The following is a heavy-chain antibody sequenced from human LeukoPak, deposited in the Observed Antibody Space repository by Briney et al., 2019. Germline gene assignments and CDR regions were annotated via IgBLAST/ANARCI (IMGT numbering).Heavy chain of an antibody. CDR2: IRSKANSYAT. J-gene: IGHJ4*02. CDR3: ASPYCSDGVCYPGY. D-gene: IGHD2-8*01. Sequence: GGSLRLSCAASGFTFSGSAMHWVRQASGKGLEWVGRIRSKANSYATAYAASVTGRFTISRDDSKNTAYLQMNSLETEDTAVYYRASPYCSDGVCYPGYWGQGALVTVSS. CDR1: GFTFSGSA. V-gene: IGHV3-73*01.